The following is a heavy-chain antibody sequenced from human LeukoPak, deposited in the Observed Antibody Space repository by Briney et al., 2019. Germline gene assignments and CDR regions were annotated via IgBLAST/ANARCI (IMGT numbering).Heavy chain of an antibody. CDR3: ARAGGSGSYYTYYFDY. J-gene: IGHJ4*02. CDR2: VRNKANSYTT. D-gene: IGHD1-26*01. CDR1: GFTFSDHY. V-gene: IGHV3-72*01. Sequence: GGSLRLSCAASGFTFSDHYMDRVRQAPGKGLEWVGRVRNKANSYTTDYAASVKGRFTISRDDPKNSLYLQMNSLKIEDTAVYYCARAGGSGSYYTYYFDYWGQGTLVTVSS.